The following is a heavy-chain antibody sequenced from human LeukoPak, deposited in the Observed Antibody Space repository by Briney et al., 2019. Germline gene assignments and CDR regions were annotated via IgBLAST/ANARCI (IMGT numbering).Heavy chain of an antibody. CDR2: ISSSSSYT. D-gene: IGHD2-2*01. J-gene: IGHJ5*02. CDR1: GGSISSYY. V-gene: IGHV3-11*06. Sequence: LSLTCTVSGGSISSYYMSWIRQAPGKGLEWGSYISSSSSYTNYADSVKGRFTISRDNAKNSLYLQMNSLRAEDTAVYYCARDTASRPSWWFDPWGQGTLVTVSS. CDR3: ARDTASRPSWWFDP.